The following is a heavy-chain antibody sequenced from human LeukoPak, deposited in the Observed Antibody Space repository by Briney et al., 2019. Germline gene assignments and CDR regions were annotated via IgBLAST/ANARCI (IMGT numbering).Heavy chain of an antibody. CDR1: GGTFSSYA. J-gene: IGHJ4*02. CDR2: IIPIFGTA. Sequence: ASVKVSCKASGGTFSSYAISWVRQAPGQGLEWMGGIIPIFGTANYAQKFQGRVTITTDESTSTAYMELRSLRSEATAVYYRAREDYGDYNGSKGFDYWGQGTLVTVSS. CDR3: AREDYGDYNGSKGFDY. V-gene: IGHV1-69*05. D-gene: IGHD4-17*01.